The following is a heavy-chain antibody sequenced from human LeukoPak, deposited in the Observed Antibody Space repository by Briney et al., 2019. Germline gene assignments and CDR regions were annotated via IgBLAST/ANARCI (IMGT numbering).Heavy chain of an antibody. D-gene: IGHD6-13*01. J-gene: IGHJ4*02. CDR3: ASIAAAGNE. CDR1: GGSISRSTYY. V-gene: IGHV4-39*01. Sequence: SDTLSLTCTVSGGSISRSTYYWGWIRQPPGQGLEWIGSIYYSGSTYYNPSLKSRVTISVDTSMNQFSLKLSSVTAADTAVYYCASIAAAGNEWGQGTLVTVSS. CDR2: IYYSGST.